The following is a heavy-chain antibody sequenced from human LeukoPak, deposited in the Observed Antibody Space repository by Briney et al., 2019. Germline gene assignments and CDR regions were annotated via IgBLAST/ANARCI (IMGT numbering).Heavy chain of an antibody. CDR3: ARGVGYCSGGSCSVPEF. CDR2: IYYSGST. CDR1: GGSISSGGYY. V-gene: IGHV4-31*03. J-gene: IGHJ4*02. D-gene: IGHD2-15*01. Sequence: SETLSLTCTVSGGSISSGGYYWSWIRQHPGKGLEWIGYIYYSGSTNYNPSLKSRVTISVDTSKNQFSLKLSSVTAADTAVYYCARGVGYCSGGSCSVPEFWGQGTLVTVSS.